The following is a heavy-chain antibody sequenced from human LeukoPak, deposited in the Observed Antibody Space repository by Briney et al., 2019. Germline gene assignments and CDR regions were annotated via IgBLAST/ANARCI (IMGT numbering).Heavy chain of an antibody. CDR2: ISPYNGNT. V-gene: IGHV1-18*01. CDR1: GYTFSSYA. Sequence: ASVKVSCKASGYTFSSYAITWVRQAPGQGLEWMGWISPYNGNTNSAQRFQGRVTMTTDTSTSAAYMELTSLRPDDTAVYYCARDNTWYFDLWGRGTLVTVSS. CDR3: ARDNTWYFDL. J-gene: IGHJ2*01. D-gene: IGHD2/OR15-2a*01.